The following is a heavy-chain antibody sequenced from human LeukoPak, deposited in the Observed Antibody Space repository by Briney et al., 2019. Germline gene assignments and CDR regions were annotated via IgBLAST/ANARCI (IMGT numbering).Heavy chain of an antibody. V-gene: IGHV3-21*01. CDR2: ISSSSSYI. CDR3: ARESGIHGFDY. CDR1: GFTFSSYS. D-gene: IGHD3-10*01. Sequence: GGSLRLPCAASGFTFSSYSMNWVRQAPGKGLEWVSSISSSSSYIYYADSVKGRFTISRDNAKNSLYLQMNSLRAEDTAVYYCARESGIHGFDYWGQGTLVTVSS. J-gene: IGHJ4*02.